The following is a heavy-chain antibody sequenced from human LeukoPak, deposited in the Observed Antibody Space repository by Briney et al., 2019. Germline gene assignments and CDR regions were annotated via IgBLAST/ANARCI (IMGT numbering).Heavy chain of an antibody. CDR3: AIPAHSSSWYEDY. CDR2: IKQDGSEK. J-gene: IGHJ4*02. CDR1: GFAFSSYA. V-gene: IGHV3-7*01. Sequence: PGGSLRLSCAGSGFAFSSYAVSWVRQAPGKGLEWVANIKQDGSEKYYVDSVKGRFTISRDNAKNSLYLQMNSLRAEDTAVYYCAIPAHSSSWYEDYWGQGTLVTVSS. D-gene: IGHD6-13*01.